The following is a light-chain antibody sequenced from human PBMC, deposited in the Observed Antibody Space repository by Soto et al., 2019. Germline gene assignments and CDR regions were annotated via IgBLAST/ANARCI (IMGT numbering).Light chain of an antibody. J-gene: IGLJ2*01. CDR2: DVN. Sequence: QSALTQPRSVSGSPGQSVTISCTGTSSDVGGYNYVSWYQQHPGKAPKLIIYDVNQRPSGVPDRFSGYKSGNTASLTVSGHHAEDEADYYCCSDAGSYTLVFGGGTKLTVL. CDR3: CSDAGSYTLV. CDR1: SSDVGGYNY. V-gene: IGLV2-11*01.